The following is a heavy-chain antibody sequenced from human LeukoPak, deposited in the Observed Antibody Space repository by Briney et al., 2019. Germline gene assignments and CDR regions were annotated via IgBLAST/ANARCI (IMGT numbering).Heavy chain of an antibody. Sequence: GGSLRLSCAVSGLTFSSSWMDWVRQAPGKGLEWVASINPDGNKKYSADSVKGRFTISRDNAENSLYLQMNSLRAEDTAVYYCAKSLIIAAAPGMDVWGQGTTVTVSS. CDR2: INPDGNKK. J-gene: IGHJ6*02. V-gene: IGHV3-7*03. CDR1: GLTFSSSW. D-gene: IGHD6-25*01. CDR3: AKSLIIAAAPGMDV.